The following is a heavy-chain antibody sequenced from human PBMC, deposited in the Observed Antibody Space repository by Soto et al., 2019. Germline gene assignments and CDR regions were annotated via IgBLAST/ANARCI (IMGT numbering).Heavy chain of an antibody. J-gene: IGHJ4*02. CDR3: ARDLGSGYDPGDY. D-gene: IGHD5-12*01. Sequence: QVQLVQSGAEVKKPGSSVKVSCKTSGDIFSGYSISWVRQAPGQGLAWMGGIIPIFGTTNYAQRFNGRVTITADKSTSTVYMELYSLKSEDTAVYYCARDLGSGYDPGDYWGEGTLVTVSS. CDR1: GDIFSGYS. CDR2: IIPIFGTT. V-gene: IGHV1-69*14.